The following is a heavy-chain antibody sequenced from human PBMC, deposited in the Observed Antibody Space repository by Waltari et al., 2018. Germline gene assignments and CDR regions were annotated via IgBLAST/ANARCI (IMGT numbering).Heavy chain of an antibody. CDR1: GGSIRSSSQF. V-gene: IGHV4-39*01. Sequence: QLQLQESGPGLVEPSETLSLTCTASGGSIRSSSQFWAWIRRPPGKGLEWIGSIYYSGSTFYHPSLKRRDTIYVDTSKNQFSLKLTSVTAADTAEYYCARIGSVNWFDPWGQGILVTASS. D-gene: IGHD3-10*01. CDR2: IYYSGST. J-gene: IGHJ5*02. CDR3: ARIGSVNWFDP.